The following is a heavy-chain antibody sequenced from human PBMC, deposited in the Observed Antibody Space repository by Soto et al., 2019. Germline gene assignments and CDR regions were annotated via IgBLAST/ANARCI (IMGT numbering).Heavy chain of an antibody. J-gene: IGHJ6*02. V-gene: IGHV5-10-1*01. CDR2: IDPSDSYT. CDR1: GYSFTSYW. Sequence: GESLKISCKGSGYSFTSYWISWVRQMPGKGLEWMGRIDPSDSYTNYSPSFQGHVTISADKSISTAYLQWSSLKASDTAMYYCARLSAAGEISLNYYYYGMDVRGQGTTVTVSS. D-gene: IGHD3-16*01. CDR3: ARLSAAGEISLNYYYYGMDV.